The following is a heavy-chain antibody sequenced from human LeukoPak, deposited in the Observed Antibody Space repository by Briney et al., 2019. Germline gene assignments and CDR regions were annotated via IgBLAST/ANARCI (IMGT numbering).Heavy chain of an antibody. CDR2: IYYSGST. V-gene: IGHV4-39*07. D-gene: IGHD5-18*01. Sequence: PSETLSLTCTVSGGSISSSTYYWGWIRQPPGKGMERIGSIYYSGSTYYNPSLKSRVTISIDTSKNQFSLKLSSVTAADTAVYYCARDPQYSYGYFDYWGQGTLVTVSS. CDR3: ARDPQYSYGYFDY. J-gene: IGHJ4*02. CDR1: GGSISSSTYY.